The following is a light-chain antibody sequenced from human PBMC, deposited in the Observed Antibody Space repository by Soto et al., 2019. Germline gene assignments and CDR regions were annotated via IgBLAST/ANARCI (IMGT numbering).Light chain of an antibody. CDR1: SDDIGAYNY. V-gene: IGLV2-14*01. CDR3: SAYANDNAVI. J-gene: IGLJ2*01. Sequence: QSALTQPACVSGSPGQSITISCTGTSDDIGAYNYVSWYQQHPAKAPKLIIYEIRNRPFGVSDRFSGSKSGNTSSLTISGLQAADEADYYCSAYANDNAVIFGGGTKLTVL. CDR2: EIR.